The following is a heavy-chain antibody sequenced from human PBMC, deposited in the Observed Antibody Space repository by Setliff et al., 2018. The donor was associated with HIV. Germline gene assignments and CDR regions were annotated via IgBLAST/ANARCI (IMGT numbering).Heavy chain of an antibody. Sequence: SVKVSCKASGGTFSSYPISWVRQAPGQGLEWMGGIIPIFGTTHYAQKFQGRVTVTADESTSTAYMQLSSLRSDDTAVYYCARGYCSSTSCYGIYYFDNWGQGTPVTVSS. J-gene: IGHJ4*02. V-gene: IGHV1-69*13. CDR1: GGTFSSYP. CDR3: ARGYCSSTSCYGIYYFDN. D-gene: IGHD2-2*01. CDR2: IIPIFGTT.